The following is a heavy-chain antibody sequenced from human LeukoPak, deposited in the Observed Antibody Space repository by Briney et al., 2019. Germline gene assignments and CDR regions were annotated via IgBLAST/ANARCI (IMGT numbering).Heavy chain of an antibody. V-gene: IGHV4-59*08. J-gene: IGHJ4*02. CDR3: ARGYSGYDYHFDY. CDR1: GDSMTSNW. Sequence: SGTLSLTCVVSGDSMTSNWWSWVRQPPGKGLEWIGYIYYSGSTNYNPSLKSRVTISVDTSKNQFSLKLSSVTAADTAVYYCARGYSGYDYHFDYWGQGTLVTVSS. D-gene: IGHD5-12*01. CDR2: IYYSGST.